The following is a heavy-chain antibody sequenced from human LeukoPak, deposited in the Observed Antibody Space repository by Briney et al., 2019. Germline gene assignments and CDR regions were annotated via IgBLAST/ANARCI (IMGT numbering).Heavy chain of an antibody. Sequence: ASVKVSCKASGYTFTSYGISWVRQAPGQGLEWMGWISAYNGNTNYAQKLQGRVTMTEDTSTDTAYMELSSLRSEDTAVYYCATYYYDSSAYYLTDFWGQGTLVTVSS. CDR1: GYTFTSYG. CDR3: ATYYYDSSAYYLTDF. CDR2: ISAYNGNT. D-gene: IGHD3-22*01. V-gene: IGHV1-18*01. J-gene: IGHJ4*02.